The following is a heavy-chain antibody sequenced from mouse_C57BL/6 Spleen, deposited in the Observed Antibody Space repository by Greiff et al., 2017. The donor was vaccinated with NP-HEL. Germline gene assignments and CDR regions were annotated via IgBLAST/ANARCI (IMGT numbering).Heavy chain of an antibody. D-gene: IGHD1-1*01. J-gene: IGHJ2*01. CDR1: GYTFTSYW. CDR3: ARFHYGSSPLDY. V-gene: IGHV1-53*01. CDR2: INPSNGGT. Sequence: QVQLKQPGTELVKPGASVKLSCKASGYTFTSYWMHWVKQRPGQGLEWIGNINPSNGGTNYNEKFKSKATLTVDKSSSTAYMQLSSLTSEDSAVYYCARFHYGSSPLDYWGQGTTLTVSS.